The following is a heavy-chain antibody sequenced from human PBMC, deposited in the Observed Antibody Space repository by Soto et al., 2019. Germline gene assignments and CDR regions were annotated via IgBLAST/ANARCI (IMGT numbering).Heavy chain of an antibody. CDR1: GFTFDDYA. D-gene: IGHD2-2*01. J-gene: IGHJ3*02. CDR3: AKARIVVVQVGGAFDI. CDR2: ISWNSGSI. Sequence: GGSLRLSCVASGFTFDDYAMHWVRQAPGKGLEWVSGISWNSGSIGYADSVKGRFTISRDNAKNSLYLQMNSLRAEDTALYYCAKARIVVVQVGGAFDIWGQGTMVTVSS. V-gene: IGHV3-9*01.